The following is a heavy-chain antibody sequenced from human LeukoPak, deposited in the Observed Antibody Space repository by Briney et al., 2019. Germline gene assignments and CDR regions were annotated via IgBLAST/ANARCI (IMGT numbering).Heavy chain of an antibody. V-gene: IGHV3-15*01. Sequence: PGGSLRLSCAASRFTFSNAWMSWVRQAPGKGLEWVGRMKSKTDGGTTDYAAPVKGRFTISRGDSRNTLYLQMNSLKTEDTAVYYCTTDFWRAWGQGTLVTVSS. D-gene: IGHD3-3*01. CDR2: MKSKTDGGTT. J-gene: IGHJ5*02. CDR1: RFTFSNAW. CDR3: TTDFWRA.